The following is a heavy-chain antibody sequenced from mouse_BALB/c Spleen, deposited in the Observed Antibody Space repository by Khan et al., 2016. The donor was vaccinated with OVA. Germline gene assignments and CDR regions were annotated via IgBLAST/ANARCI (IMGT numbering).Heavy chain of an antibody. CDR1: GFTFSTYG. CDR3: ARLAYYYNSEGFAY. Sequence: EVELVESGGDLVKPGGSLELSCAASGFTFSTYGMSWVRQTPDMRLEWVATISSGGHYTYYPDSVKGRFTISRDNAKNTLYLNMSSLKSEDTAIYYCARLAYYYNSEGFAYWGQGTLVTVSA. CDR2: ISSGGHYT. J-gene: IGHJ3*01. D-gene: IGHD1-1*01. V-gene: IGHV5-6*01.